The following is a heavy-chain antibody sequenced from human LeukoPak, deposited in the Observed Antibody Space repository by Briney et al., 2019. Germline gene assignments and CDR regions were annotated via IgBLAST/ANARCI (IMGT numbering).Heavy chain of an antibody. CDR2: ISSSGHST. V-gene: IGHV3-23*01. J-gene: IGHJ3*02. D-gene: IGHD2-2*03. CDR3: ARLMDRARRDAFDI. Sequence: PGGSLRLSCEASGFSFHIYAMTWVRQAPGKGLEWVSSISSSGHSTYYADSVKGRFTVSRDNAWNSLYLQMNSLRAEDTAVYYCARLMDRARRDAFDIWGQGTMVTVSS. CDR1: GFSFHIYA.